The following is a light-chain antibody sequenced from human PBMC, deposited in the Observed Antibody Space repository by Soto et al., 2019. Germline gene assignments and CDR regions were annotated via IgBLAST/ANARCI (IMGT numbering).Light chain of an antibody. V-gene: IGKV3D-15*01. CDR3: QHYNNWPFT. J-gene: IGKJ2*01. CDR2: DVS. CDR1: QSVSSN. Sequence: EIVMTQSPATLSVSPGERATLSCRASQSVSSNFAWYQQRPAQAPRLLIYDVSTRATGVPTRFSGSGSGTEFTLTISSLQSEDFAVYYCQHYNNWPFTFGQGTKLEIK.